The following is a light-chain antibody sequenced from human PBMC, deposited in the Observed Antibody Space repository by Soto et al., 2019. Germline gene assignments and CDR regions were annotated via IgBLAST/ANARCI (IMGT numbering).Light chain of an antibody. V-gene: IGLV2-14*01. CDR1: TSDLGRYKF. CDR3: SSSTNTSTLVI. CDR2: EVS. Sequence: QSALTQPASVSGSPGQSITLSCTGTTSDLGRYKFVSWYQQYPGKAPRLMMYEVSNRPSGVSNRFSGSKSGNTASLTISGLQAEDEAIYYCSSSTNTSTLVIFGGGTKL. J-gene: IGLJ2*01.